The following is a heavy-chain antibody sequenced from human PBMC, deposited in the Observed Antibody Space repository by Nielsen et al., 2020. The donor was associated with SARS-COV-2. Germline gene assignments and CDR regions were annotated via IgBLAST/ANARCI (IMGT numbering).Heavy chain of an antibody. CDR3: ARLHGGAGTSLAY. CDR2: ISSSSSHT. CDR1: GFTFSDYY. J-gene: IGHJ4*02. Sequence: GESLKISCAASGFTFSDYYMSWIRQAPGKGLEWASYISSSSSHTNYADSVKGRFTISRDNAKNSLYLQMNSLRAEDTAVYYCARLHGGAGTSLAYWGQGTLVTVSS. V-gene: IGHV3-11*03. D-gene: IGHD6-13*01.